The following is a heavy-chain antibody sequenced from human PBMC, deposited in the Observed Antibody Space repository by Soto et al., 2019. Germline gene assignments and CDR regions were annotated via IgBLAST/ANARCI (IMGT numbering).Heavy chain of an antibody. J-gene: IGHJ3*02. D-gene: IGHD6-13*01. V-gene: IGHV4-61*01. Sequence: WETLSLTCTVSGVSVNSDYYYWTWIRQPPGKGLEWIGYIYSCGRTNYNPSLESRVAISVDTSKNQFSLKLSSVTAADTAVYYCAREGIGVINAGTKGSDAFDIWGQGTMVTVSS. CDR3: AREGIGVINAGTKGSDAFDI. CDR1: GVSVNSDYYY. CDR2: IYSCGRT.